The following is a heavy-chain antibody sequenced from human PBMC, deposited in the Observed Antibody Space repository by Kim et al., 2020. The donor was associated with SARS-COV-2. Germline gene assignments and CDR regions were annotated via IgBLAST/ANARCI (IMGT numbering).Heavy chain of an antibody. CDR1: GFTFSSYS. Sequence: GGSLRLSCAASGFTFSSYSMNWVRQAPGKGLEWVSSISSSSSYIYYADSVKGRFTISRDNAKNSLYLQMNSLRAEDTAVYYCARGGEYSSSPTDYWGQGTLVTVSS. V-gene: IGHV3-21*01. CDR2: ISSSSSYI. D-gene: IGHD6-6*01. CDR3: ARGGEYSSSPTDY. J-gene: IGHJ4*02.